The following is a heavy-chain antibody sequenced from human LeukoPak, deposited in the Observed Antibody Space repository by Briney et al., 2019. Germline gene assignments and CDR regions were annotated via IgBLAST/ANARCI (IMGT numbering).Heavy chain of an antibody. D-gene: IGHD4-17*01. CDR1: GGTFSSYT. J-gene: IGHJ5*02. CDR2: IIPILGIA. V-gene: IGHV1-69*02. CDR3: ANTTTVTTFSWFDP. Sequence: ASVKVSCKASGGTFSSYTISWVRQAPGQGLEWVGRIIPILGIANYAQKLQGRVTITADKSTSTAYMELSSLRSEDTAVYYCANTTTVTTFSWFDPWGQGTLVTVSS.